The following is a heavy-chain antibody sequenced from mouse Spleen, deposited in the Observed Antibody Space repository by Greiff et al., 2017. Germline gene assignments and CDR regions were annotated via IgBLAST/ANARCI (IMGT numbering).Heavy chain of an antibody. V-gene: IGHV5-1*01. Sequence: EVKLMESGGGLVQPGGSRKLSCAASGFTFSSYAMSWVRPTPAKRLEWVAAIRTDGSFIYSPDTVKGRFTISRDTAKNTLFLQMSSLRYEDTAMYFGVRDVYDEAHWGEGTLVTVSA. CDR2: IRTDGSFI. CDR3: VRDVYDEAH. J-gene: IGHJ3*01. D-gene: IGHD2-10*02. CDR1: GFTFSSYA.